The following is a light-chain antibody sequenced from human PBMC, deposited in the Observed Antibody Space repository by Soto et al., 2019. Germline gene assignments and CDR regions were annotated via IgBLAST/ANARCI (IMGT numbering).Light chain of an antibody. CDR1: QSIAAY. Sequence: DIQMTQSPSSLSASVGDRVTITCRARQSIAAYLNWYQQKPGDAPKLLVYGASSSQSGVPSRFSGSGSGTDFTLTISSLKPEDFATYYCQESYSTPVTFGQGTKVEIK. CDR2: GAS. V-gene: IGKV1-39*01. J-gene: IGKJ1*01. CDR3: QESYSTPVT.